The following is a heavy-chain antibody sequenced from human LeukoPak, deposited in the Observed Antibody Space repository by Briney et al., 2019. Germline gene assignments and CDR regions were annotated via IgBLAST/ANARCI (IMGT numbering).Heavy chain of an antibody. CDR2: IYNSGSA. CDR1: GASITSYY. V-gene: IGHV4-59*01. Sequence: SETLSLTCTVSGASITSYYWNWIRQPPGKGLEWIGHIYNSGSASYNPSLKSRVTISLDTSENQFSLKVRSVTAADTAVYYCARRGYSAGPHYYDDWGQGTLVTVSS. J-gene: IGHJ4*02. CDR3: ARRGYSAGPHYYDD. D-gene: IGHD5-18*01.